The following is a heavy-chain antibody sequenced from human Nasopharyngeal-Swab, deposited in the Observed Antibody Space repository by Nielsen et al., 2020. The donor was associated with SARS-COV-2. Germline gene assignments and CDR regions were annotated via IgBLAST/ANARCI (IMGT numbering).Heavy chain of an antibody. J-gene: IGHJ3*01. D-gene: IGHD3-16*01. CDR3: AKAFGEDQLAEDAFDA. CDR1: GFTFSNYG. V-gene: IGHV3-30*18. CDR2: ISYDGNIK. Sequence: GESLKISCAASGFTFSNYGMHWVRQAPGKGLEWVAVISYDGNIKPYADSVRGRFLISRDNSHNTLYLQMSRLRTEDRAVYYCAKAFGEDQLAEDAFDAWGQGTMVTVSS.